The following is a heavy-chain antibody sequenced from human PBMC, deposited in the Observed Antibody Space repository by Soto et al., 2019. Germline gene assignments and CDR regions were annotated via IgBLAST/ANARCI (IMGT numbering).Heavy chain of an antibody. CDR3: ATLQLGREEVFES. CDR2: ISETSLAI. J-gene: IGHJ4*02. CDR1: GFTFKTYS. Sequence: EVQLVESGGGLLQPGGSLRLSCAASGFTFKTYSMNWVRHAPGKGLEWVSYISETSLAIYYRDTVKGRLTISRDNAKNTLYLQMNSLRDEDTAVYYCATLQLGREEVFESSGQGPHVTVSS. V-gene: IGHV3-48*02. D-gene: IGHD1-1*01.